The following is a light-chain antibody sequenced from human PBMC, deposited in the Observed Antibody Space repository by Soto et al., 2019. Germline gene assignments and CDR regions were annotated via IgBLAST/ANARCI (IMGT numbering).Light chain of an antibody. J-gene: IGLJ7*01. Sequence: QSVLTQPPSVSGAPGQRVTISCTGSSSNIGAGYDVHWYQQLPGTAPKLLIYGNSNRPSGVPDRFSASTSGTSASLAISGLQSDDEADYYCATWDDDLNAAVFGGGTQLTVL. V-gene: IGLV1-40*01. CDR2: GNS. CDR3: ATWDDDLNAAV. CDR1: SSNIGAGYD.